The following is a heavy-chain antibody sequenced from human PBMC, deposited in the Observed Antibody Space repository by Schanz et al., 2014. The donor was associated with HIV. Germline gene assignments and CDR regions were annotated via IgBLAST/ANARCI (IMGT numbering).Heavy chain of an antibody. D-gene: IGHD4-17*01. CDR3: ARDLHDYGDARTDY. CDR2: ISESGRYT. CDR1: GLTFSDYA. J-gene: IGHJ4*02. V-gene: IGHV3-23*01. Sequence: EVQLLESGGGLVQPGGSLRLSCAASGLTFSDYAMTWVRQGAGKGLEWVSTISESGRYTYYADSVKGRFTISRDNAKKSLHLQISRLGAEDTAVYYCARDLHDYGDARTDYWGQGILVTVSS.